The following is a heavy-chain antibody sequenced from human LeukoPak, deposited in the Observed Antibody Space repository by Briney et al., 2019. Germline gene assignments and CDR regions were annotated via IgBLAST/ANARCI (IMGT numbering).Heavy chain of an antibody. V-gene: IGHV5-51*01. J-gene: IGHJ6*02. CDR3: ARQGGYYGSGSYFSSYYYYGMDV. CDR2: IYPGDSDT. CDR1: GYSFTSYW. D-gene: IGHD3-10*01. Sequence: GESLKISCKGSGYSFTSYWIGWVRQMPGKGLEWMGIIYPGDSDTRYSPSFQGQVTISADKSISTAYLQWSSLKASDTAMYYCARQGGYYGSGSYFSSYYYYGMDVWGQGTTVTVSS.